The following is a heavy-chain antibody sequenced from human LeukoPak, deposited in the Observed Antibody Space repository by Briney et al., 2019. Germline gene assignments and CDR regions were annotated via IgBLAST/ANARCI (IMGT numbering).Heavy chain of an antibody. CDR2: INSDGSST. V-gene: IGHV3-74*01. Sequence: QPGGSLRLSCAASGFTFSSYWMHWVRQAPGKGLVWVSRINSDGSSTSYADSVKGRFTISRDNAKNTLYLQMNSLRAEDTAVYYCATERGASARGEKGYFDYWGQGALVTVSS. J-gene: IGHJ4*02. D-gene: IGHD3-10*01. CDR1: GFTFSSYW. CDR3: ATERGASARGEKGYFDY.